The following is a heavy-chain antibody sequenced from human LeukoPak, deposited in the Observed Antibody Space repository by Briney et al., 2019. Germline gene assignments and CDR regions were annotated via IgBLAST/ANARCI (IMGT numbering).Heavy chain of an antibody. Sequence: PGGSLRLSCAASGFTVSSNYMSWVRQAQGKGLEWVSVIYSGGSTYYADSVKGRFTISRHNSKNTLYLQMNSLRAEDTAVYYCARVDRIPQWLETGFDPWGQGTLVTVSS. CDR1: GFTVSSNY. CDR3: ARVDRIPQWLETGFDP. D-gene: IGHD6-19*01. J-gene: IGHJ5*02. CDR2: IYSGGST. V-gene: IGHV3-53*04.